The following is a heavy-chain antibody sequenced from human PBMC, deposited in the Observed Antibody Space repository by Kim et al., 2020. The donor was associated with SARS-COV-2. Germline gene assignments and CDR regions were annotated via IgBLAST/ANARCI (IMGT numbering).Heavy chain of an antibody. CDR3: ARGGNSFSNSCYFYYYAREV. D-gene: IGHD2-2*01. CDR2: IGGASNYI. J-gene: IGHJ6*01. CDR1: GFDFGTHS. Sequence: GGSLRLSCAASGFDFGTHSMNWVRQAPGKGLEWVSSIGGASNYIYYADSVKGRFTISRDNAKNSLYLQMNSLRAEDTAVYYCARGGNSFSNSCYFYYYAREVWG. V-gene: IGHV3-21*01.